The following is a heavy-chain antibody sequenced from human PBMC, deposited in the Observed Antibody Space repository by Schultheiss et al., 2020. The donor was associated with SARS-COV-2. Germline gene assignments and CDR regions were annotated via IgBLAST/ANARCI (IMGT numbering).Heavy chain of an antibody. CDR2: ISYDGSNK. J-gene: IGHJ6*03. CDR3: ARPNNYGYYYYYMDV. V-gene: IGHV3-30*03. D-gene: IGHD4-11*01. Sequence: GESLKISCAASGFTFSSYSMNWVRQAPGKGLEWVAVISYDGSNKYYADSVKGRFTISRDNSKNTLYLQMNSLRAEDTAVYYCARPNNYGYYYYYMDVWGKGTTVTVSS. CDR1: GFTFSSYS.